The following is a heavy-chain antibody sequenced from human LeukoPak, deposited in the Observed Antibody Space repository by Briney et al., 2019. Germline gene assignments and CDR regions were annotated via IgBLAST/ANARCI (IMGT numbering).Heavy chain of an antibody. CDR3: ARELVSLGTGYFDL. J-gene: IGHJ2*01. V-gene: IGHV3-23*01. Sequence: GGSLRLSCEASGFTFRTYGMTWVRQAPGKGLEWVSGITGSSTWTYYADSVRGRFTISRDNSKNTLHLQMNNLTADDTAIYYCARELVSLGTGYFDLWGRGTLVAVSS. CDR1: GFTFRTYG. CDR2: ITGSSTWT. D-gene: IGHD7-27*01.